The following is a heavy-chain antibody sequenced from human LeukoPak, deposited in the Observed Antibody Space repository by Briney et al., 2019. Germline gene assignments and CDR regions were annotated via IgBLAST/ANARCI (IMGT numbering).Heavy chain of an antibody. V-gene: IGHV3-53*01. J-gene: IGHJ4*02. CDR2: IHSGDST. D-gene: IGHD3-22*01. Sequence: PGGSLRLSCAASGFAVGSNYMSWVRPAPGKGLEWVSGIHSGDSTYYADSVKGRITISRDNSKNMLYLQMNSLRAEDTAAYHCARASGGYYDSSGSFDYWGQGTLVTVSS. CDR3: ARASGGYYDSSGSFDY. CDR1: GFAVGSNY.